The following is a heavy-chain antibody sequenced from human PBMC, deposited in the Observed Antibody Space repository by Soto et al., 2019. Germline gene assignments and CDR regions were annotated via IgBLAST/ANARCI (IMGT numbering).Heavy chain of an antibody. Sequence: GGSLRLSCAASGFTFSSYAMSWVRQAPGKGLEWVSAISGSGGSTYYADSVKGRFTISRDNSKNTLYLQMNSLRAEDTAVYYCAKGVRIAAAGTHLDYWGQGTLVTSPQ. CDR2: ISGSGGST. V-gene: IGHV3-23*01. CDR1: GFTFSSYA. J-gene: IGHJ4*02. D-gene: IGHD6-13*01. CDR3: AKGVRIAAAGTHLDY.